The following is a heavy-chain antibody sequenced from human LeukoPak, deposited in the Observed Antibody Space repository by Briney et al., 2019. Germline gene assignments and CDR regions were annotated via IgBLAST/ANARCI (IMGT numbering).Heavy chain of an antibody. Sequence: PGGSLRLSCTVSGFTVSSNSMSWVRQAPGKGLEWVSFIYSDNTHYSDSVKGRFTISRDNSKNTLYLQMNSLRAEDTAVYYCARTYFYDTTVFDYWGQGALLTVSS. D-gene: IGHD3-22*01. V-gene: IGHV3-53*01. J-gene: IGHJ4*02. CDR1: GFTVSSNS. CDR3: ARTYFYDTTVFDY. CDR2: IYSDNT.